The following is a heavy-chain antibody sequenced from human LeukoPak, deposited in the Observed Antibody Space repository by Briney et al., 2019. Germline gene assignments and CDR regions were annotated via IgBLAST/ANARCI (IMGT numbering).Heavy chain of an antibody. V-gene: IGHV3-30*18. Sequence: GGSLRLSCAASGFTFSSYGMPWVRQAPGKGLEWVAVISYDGSNKYYADAVKGRFTISRDNSKNTLYLQMNSLRAEDTAVYYCAKGPCSGGSCYAAWFDPWGQGTLVTVSS. CDR1: GFTFSSYG. J-gene: IGHJ5*02. CDR3: AKGPCSGGSCYAAWFDP. CDR2: ISYDGSNK. D-gene: IGHD2-15*01.